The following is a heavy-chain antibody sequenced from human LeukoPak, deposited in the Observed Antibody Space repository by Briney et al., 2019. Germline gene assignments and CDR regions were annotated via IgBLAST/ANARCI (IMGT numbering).Heavy chain of an antibody. Sequence: GGSLRLXCAASGFTFSSYAMSWVRQAPGKGLEWASAISGSGGSTYYADSVKGRFTISRDNSKNTLYLQMNSLRAEDTAVYYCAKDKQWLNYFDYWGQGTLVTVSS. J-gene: IGHJ4*02. CDR1: GFTFSSYA. V-gene: IGHV3-23*01. D-gene: IGHD6-19*01. CDR2: ISGSGGST. CDR3: AKDKQWLNYFDY.